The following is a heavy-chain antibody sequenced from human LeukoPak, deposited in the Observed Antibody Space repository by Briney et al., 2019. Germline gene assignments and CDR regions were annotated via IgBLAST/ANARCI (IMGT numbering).Heavy chain of an antibody. CDR3: ARAGGRDFHFDS. J-gene: IGHJ4*02. D-gene: IGHD5-12*01. CDR2: IYYSGST. V-gene: IGHV4-59*12. Sequence: NPSETLSLTCTVSGGSISSYYWSWIRQPPGKGLEWIGYIYYSGSTNYNPSLKSRVTISVDTSKNQFSLKLSSVTAADTAFYFCARAGGRDFHFDSWGQGTLVTVSS. CDR1: GGSISSYY.